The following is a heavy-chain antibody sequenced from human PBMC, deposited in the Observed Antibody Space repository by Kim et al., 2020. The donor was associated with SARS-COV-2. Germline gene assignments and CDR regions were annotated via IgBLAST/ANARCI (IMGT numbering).Heavy chain of an antibody. CDR2: IT. CDR3: ARDMDRAVDY. V-gene: IGHV3-74*01. D-gene: IGHD3-10*01. Sequence: ITTYADSVKGRFTVSRDNAKNTLYLQMNSLRVEDTAVYYCARDMDRAVDYWGQGTLVTVSS. J-gene: IGHJ4*02.